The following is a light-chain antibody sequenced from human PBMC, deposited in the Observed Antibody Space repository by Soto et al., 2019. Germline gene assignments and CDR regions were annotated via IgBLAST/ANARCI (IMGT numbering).Light chain of an antibody. V-gene: IGKV3-20*01. Sequence: EFVFTQSPCTLSLSRGERATLSCRASERIYSAYLGWYQQKPGQAPRLLIYGTSSRATGIPDRFSGGGSGTEFTLTITSLQSEDFAVYYCHQYNGWPRTFGQGTKVDIK. CDR3: HQYNGWPRT. CDR1: ERIYSAY. CDR2: GTS. J-gene: IGKJ1*01.